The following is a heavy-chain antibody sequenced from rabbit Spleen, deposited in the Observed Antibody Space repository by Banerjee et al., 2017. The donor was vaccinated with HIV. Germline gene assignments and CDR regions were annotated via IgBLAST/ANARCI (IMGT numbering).Heavy chain of an antibody. D-gene: IGHD8-1*01. V-gene: IGHV1S40*01. J-gene: IGHJ6*01. Sequence: QSLEESGGDLVKPGASLTLTCTASGFSFSSSYWICWVRQAPGKGLEWIACIYVGSGGGTKYASWAKGRFTIFKTSSTTVTLEMTSLTVADTATYFCARDTGSSFSSYGMDLWGPGTLVTVS. CDR3: ARDTGSSFSSYGMDL. CDR1: GFSFSSSYW. CDR2: IYVGSGGGT.